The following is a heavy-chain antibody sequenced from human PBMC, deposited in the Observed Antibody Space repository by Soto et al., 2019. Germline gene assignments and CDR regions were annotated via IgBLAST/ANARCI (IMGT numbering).Heavy chain of an antibody. CDR1: GGSVSSGDYY. J-gene: IGHJ4*02. Sequence: SETLSLTCTVSGGSVSSGDYYWSWIRQPPGKGLQWIGYVYYSGSTDYNPSLKSRVTISVDTSKNQFSLKLTSVTVADTAVYYCARERTGDPTFFDYWGQGTLVTVSS. V-gene: IGHV4-61*08. CDR2: VYYSGST. CDR3: ARERTGDPTFFDY. D-gene: IGHD1-1*01.